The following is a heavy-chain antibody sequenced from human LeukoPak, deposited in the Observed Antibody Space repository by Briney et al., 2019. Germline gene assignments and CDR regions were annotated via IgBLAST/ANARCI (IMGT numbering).Heavy chain of an antibody. V-gene: IGHV3-23*01. CDR2: ISGSDGRT. D-gene: IGHD5-18*01. CDR1: GFTFSSYA. Sequence: PGRSLRLSCAASGFTFSSYAMEWVRQAPGKGLGWVPTISGSDGRTYYAISLKRRYTISRDNYKNTLYLQMNSLGAEDTAVYYCAKDTPRGYNYGYFDYWGQGTLVTVSS. CDR3: AKDTPRGYNYGYFDY. J-gene: IGHJ4*02.